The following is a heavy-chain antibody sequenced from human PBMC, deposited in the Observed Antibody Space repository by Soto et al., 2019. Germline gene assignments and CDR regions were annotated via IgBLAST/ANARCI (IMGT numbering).Heavy chain of an antibody. Sequence: GGSLRLSCAASGFSFSSYAMSWVRQAPGKGLEWVSSISDGGGSTNYADSVRGRFTIARDRSKNTLYLHMISLRAEDTAVYYCAKEYCGAVCALDFWGQGALVTVS. V-gene: IGHV3-23*01. D-gene: IGHD2-21*02. J-gene: IGHJ4*02. CDR2: ISDGGGST. CDR1: GFSFSSYA. CDR3: AKEYCGAVCALDF.